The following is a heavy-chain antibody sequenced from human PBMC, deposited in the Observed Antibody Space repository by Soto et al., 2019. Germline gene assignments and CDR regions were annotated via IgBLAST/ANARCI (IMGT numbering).Heavy chain of an antibody. D-gene: IGHD3-10*01. Sequence: PGGTLRLSCAASGVTFGSYWMSWVRQAPGKGLEWVANINQGGREKNYVNSVKGRFSISRDDAERSHHLQMNSLRAEDTAVYYCAKYGSGNYGAYALDIWGQGTMVTVSS. V-gene: IGHV3-7*01. CDR3: AKYGSGNYGAYALDI. CDR2: INQGGREK. J-gene: IGHJ3*02. CDR1: GVTFGSYW.